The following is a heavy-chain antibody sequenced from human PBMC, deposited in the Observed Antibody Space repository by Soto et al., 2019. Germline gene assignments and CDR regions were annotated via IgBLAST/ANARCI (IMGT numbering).Heavy chain of an antibody. CDR2: ISYDGGKT. J-gene: IGHJ4*02. CDR1: EFTLRSYT. Sequence: QVHLVESGGGVIQPGRSLRLSCAASEFTLRSYTMHWVRQAPGKGLEWVATISYDGGKTYYAGSVRGRFPISRDNSKNTLVLQMDSLRPEDTAVYFCARDRDSTYFPPPSFFDFWGQGTLVTVSS. V-gene: IGHV3-30*04. CDR3: ARDRDSTYFPPPSFFDF. D-gene: IGHD1-26*01.